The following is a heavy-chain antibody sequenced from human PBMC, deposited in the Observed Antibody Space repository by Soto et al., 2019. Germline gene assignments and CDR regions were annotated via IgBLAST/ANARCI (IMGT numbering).Heavy chain of an antibody. V-gene: IGHV4-39*01. CDR1: GGSISSSIYY. D-gene: IGHD3-10*01. CDR3: ARHYGYGSGSYYYYYGMDV. Sequence: SETLSLTCTVSGGSISSSIYYWGWIRQPPGKGPEWIGSIYYSGSTYYNPSLKSRVTISVDSSKNQFSLKLSSVTAADTAVYYCARHYGYGSGSYYYYYGMDVWGQGTTVTVSS. J-gene: IGHJ6*02. CDR2: IYYSGST.